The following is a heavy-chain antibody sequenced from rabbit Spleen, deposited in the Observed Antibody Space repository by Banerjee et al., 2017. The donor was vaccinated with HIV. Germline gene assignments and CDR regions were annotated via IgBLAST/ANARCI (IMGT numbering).Heavy chain of an antibody. Sequence: QEQLVESGGDLVKPEGTLTPPCTASGFSFNDDYVMCWVRQAPGKGLEWIACINTITGKSVYASWAKGRFIMSRTSSTTVTLQMTSLTAADTATYFCARDTGTSFSSYGMDLWGQGTLVTVS. D-gene: IGHD8-1*01. V-gene: IGHV1S45*01. CDR3: ARDTGTSFSSYGMDL. J-gene: IGHJ6*01. CDR1: GFSFNDDYV. CDR2: INTITGKS.